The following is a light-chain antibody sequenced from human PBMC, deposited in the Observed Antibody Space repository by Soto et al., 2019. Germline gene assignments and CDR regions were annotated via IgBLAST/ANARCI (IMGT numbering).Light chain of an antibody. CDR2: EVS. CDR1: SSDVGGYNY. CDR3: SSYTSSSTAV. J-gene: IGLJ7*01. Sequence: QAASVSGSPGQSITISCTGTSSDVGGYNYGSWYQQHPGKAPKLMIYEVSNRPSGVSNRFSCSKSGNTASLTISGLQAEDESDYYCSSYTSSSTAVFGGGTQLTVL. V-gene: IGLV2-14*01.